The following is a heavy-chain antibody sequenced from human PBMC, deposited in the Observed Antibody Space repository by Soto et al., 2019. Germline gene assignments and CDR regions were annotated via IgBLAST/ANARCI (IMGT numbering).Heavy chain of an antibody. CDR2: ISGSGGST. V-gene: IGHV3-23*01. D-gene: IGHD6-13*01. J-gene: IGHJ4*02. CDR1: GFTFSNYA. Sequence: EVQLLESGGGLVQPGESLRLSCAVSGFTFSNYAMSWVRQVPGKGLEWVSTISGSGGSTYYADSVKGRFTSSRDNSKKTLYLQMNGLRAEDTAVYYCLKQQRRDIRAFDYWGQGTLVTVSS. CDR3: LKQQRRDIRAFDY.